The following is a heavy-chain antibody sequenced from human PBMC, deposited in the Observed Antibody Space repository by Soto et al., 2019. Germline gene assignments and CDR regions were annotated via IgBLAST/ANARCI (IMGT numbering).Heavy chain of an antibody. CDR2: ISRDGSNT. CDR1: GMKFSNLR. D-gene: IGHD1-26*01. CDR3: TTLGWEVPHRDY. V-gene: IGHV3-74*01. J-gene: IGHJ4*02. Sequence: EVQLVESGGGLVQAGGSLRLSCAAPGMKFSNLRMHWVRQAPGKGLAWVSLISRDGSNTDYADSVKGRITISSDNAKGTLYLQMNSLRVDATTHYYWTTLGWEVPHRDYWGQGTLVIVSS.